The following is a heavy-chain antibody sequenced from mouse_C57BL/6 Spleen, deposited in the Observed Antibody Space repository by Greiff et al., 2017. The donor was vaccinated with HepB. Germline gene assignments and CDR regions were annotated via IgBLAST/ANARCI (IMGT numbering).Heavy chain of an antibody. CDR1: GFTFSSYG. CDR3: ARGSPYFDY. J-gene: IGHJ2*01. D-gene: IGHD1-1*02. V-gene: IGHV5-6*01. Sequence: EVQWVESGGDLVKPGGSLKLSCAASGFTFSSYGMSWVRQTPDKRLEWVATISSGGSYTYYPDSVKGRFTISRDNAKNTLYLQMSSLKSEDTAMYYCARGSPYFDYWGQGTTLTVSS. CDR2: ISSGGSYT.